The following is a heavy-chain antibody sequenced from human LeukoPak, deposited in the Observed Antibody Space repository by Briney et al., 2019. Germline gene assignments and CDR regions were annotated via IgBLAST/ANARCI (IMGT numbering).Heavy chain of an antibody. V-gene: IGHV3-21*01. Sequence: RGSLRDSSVHSVDTLSDDSIYSVRQAPGKGLEWVSSISSSSRYISYADSVKGRFIISRDNAKNSLYLQMNSLRAEDTAVYYSVGPGVGGSYSGIYYFNYWGQGTLVTVSS. D-gene: IGHD1-26*01. CDR2: ISSSSRYI. CDR3: VGPGVGGSYSGIYYFNY. CDR1: VDTLSDDS. J-gene: IGHJ4*02.